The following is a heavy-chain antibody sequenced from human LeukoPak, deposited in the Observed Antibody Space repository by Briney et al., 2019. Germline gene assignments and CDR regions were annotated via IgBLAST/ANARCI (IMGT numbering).Heavy chain of an antibody. CDR2: ISWNSGSI. CDR1: GFTFDDYA. D-gene: IGHD6-13*01. Sequence: PGGSLRLSCAASGFTFDDYAMPWVRQAPGKGLEWVSGISWNSGSIGYADSVKGRFTISRDNAKNSLYLQMNSLRAEDTALYYCAKSQTQYSSSWYYYYGMDVWGQGTTVTVSS. J-gene: IGHJ6*02. V-gene: IGHV3-9*01. CDR3: AKSQTQYSSSWYYYYGMDV.